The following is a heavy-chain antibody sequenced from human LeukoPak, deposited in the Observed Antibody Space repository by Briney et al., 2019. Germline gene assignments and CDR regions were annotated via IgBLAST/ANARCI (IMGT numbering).Heavy chain of an antibody. V-gene: IGHV1-46*01. Sequence: ASVRVSCKTSGYSFTAYYIVWVRQAPGQGLEWMGIINPSGGSTSYAQKFQGRVTMTRDTSTSTVYMELSSLRSEDTAVYYCARAGDILTGYQEGYYYYYMDVWGKGTTVTVSS. D-gene: IGHD3-9*01. J-gene: IGHJ6*03. CDR1: GYSFTAYY. CDR2: INPSGGST. CDR3: ARAGDILTGYQEGYYYYYMDV.